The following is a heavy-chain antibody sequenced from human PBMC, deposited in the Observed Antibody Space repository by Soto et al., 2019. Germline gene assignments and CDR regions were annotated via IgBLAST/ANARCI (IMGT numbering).Heavy chain of an antibody. CDR1: GFTFSNYA. V-gene: IGHV3-30-3*01. Sequence: QVHLVESGGGVVQPGRSLRLSCAASGFTFSNYAMHWVRQAPGKGLEWVAVISYDGSDKYNANSVKGRFTISRDNSKNTLYLQMESLGAEDTAVYYCAKDAAMVSSTFNYFDYWGQGTLVAVSS. CDR3: AKDAAMVSSTFNYFDY. J-gene: IGHJ4*02. CDR2: ISYDGSDK. D-gene: IGHD6-13*01.